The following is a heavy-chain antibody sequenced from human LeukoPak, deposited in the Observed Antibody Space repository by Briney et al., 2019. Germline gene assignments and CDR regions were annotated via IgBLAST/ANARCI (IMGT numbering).Heavy chain of an antibody. CDR2: INPNSGGT. CDR3: ARGPGIANAFDI. J-gene: IGHJ3*02. D-gene: IGHD6-13*01. V-gene: IGHV1-2*02. Sequence: ASVKVSCKASGYTFTSYYMHWVRQAPGQGLEWMGWINPNSGGTNYAQKFQGRVTMTRDTSISTAYMELSRLRSDDTAVYYCARGPGIANAFDIWGQGTMVTVSS. CDR1: GYTFTSYY.